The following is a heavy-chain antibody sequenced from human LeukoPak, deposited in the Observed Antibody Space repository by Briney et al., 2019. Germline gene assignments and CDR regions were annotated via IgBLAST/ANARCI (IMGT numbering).Heavy chain of an antibody. CDR2: INTDGSVT. Sequence: PGGSLRLSCAASGFTFNAHWMHWVRHTPEKGLVWVSRINTDGSVTNYADSVKGRFTISRDNAKDTLYLQMNSLRVEDTAVYYCARDLTWNQVDYWGQGSLVTVSS. D-gene: IGHD1-1*01. V-gene: IGHV3-74*01. CDR1: GFTFNAHW. CDR3: ARDLTWNQVDY. J-gene: IGHJ4*02.